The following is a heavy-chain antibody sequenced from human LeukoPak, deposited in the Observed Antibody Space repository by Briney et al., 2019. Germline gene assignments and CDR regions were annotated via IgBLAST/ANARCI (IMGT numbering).Heavy chain of an antibody. D-gene: IGHD3-22*01. CDR3: ATAHYYYDSSGFQY. V-gene: IGHV1-24*01. CDR1: GYTLTELS. Sequence: ASVKVSCKVSGYTLTELSMHWVRQAPGKGLEWMGGFDPEDGETIYAQKFQGRVTMTEDTSTDTAYMELSSLRSEDTAVYYCATAHYYYDSSGFQYWGQRTLVTVSS. CDR2: FDPEDGET. J-gene: IGHJ4*02.